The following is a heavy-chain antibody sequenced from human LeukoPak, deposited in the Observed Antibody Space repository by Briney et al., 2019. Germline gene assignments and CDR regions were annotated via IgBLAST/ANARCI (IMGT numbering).Heavy chain of an antibody. Sequence: GGYLRLSCVASGFMFSSHGMHWVRQAPGQGLEWIAYIGTRGRPLYFADSVKGRISASRDDGVNSLFLQMEGLTVEDTAIYYCARRALGPIGAFDHWGQGALVTVSS. CDR2: IGTRGRPL. CDR3: ARRALGPIGAFDH. V-gene: IGHV3-48*03. CDR1: GFMFSSHG. J-gene: IGHJ4*02. D-gene: IGHD3-10*01.